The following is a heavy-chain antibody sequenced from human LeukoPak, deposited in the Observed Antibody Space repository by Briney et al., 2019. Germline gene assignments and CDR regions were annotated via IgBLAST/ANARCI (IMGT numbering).Heavy chain of an antibody. CDR1: GGSISTSSYY. Sequence: PSETLSLTCTVSGGSISTSSYYWGWIRQPPGKGLECIGNIYYSGSTYYNPSLKSRVTISVDTSKNQFSLQLSSVTAADTAVYYCARADYSSTWSHDYYYMDVWGKGTTVTVSS. D-gene: IGHD6-13*01. J-gene: IGHJ6*03. CDR3: ARADYSSTWSHDYYYMDV. CDR2: IYYSGST. V-gene: IGHV4-39*07.